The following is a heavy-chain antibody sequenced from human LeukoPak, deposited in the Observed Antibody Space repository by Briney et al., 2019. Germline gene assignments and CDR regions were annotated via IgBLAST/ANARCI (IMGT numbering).Heavy chain of an antibody. V-gene: IGHV4-34*01. Sequence: PSETLSLTCAVYGGSFSGYFWTWIRQPPGKGLEWIGEINHSGSTNYNPSLKSRVTISVDTSKNHFSLKLSSVTAADTAVYYCARGPPLTYHGSGYYFFDYWGQGSLVTVSS. D-gene: IGHD3-22*01. J-gene: IGHJ4*02. CDR3: ARGPPLTYHGSGYYFFDY. CDR1: GGSFSGYF. CDR2: INHSGST.